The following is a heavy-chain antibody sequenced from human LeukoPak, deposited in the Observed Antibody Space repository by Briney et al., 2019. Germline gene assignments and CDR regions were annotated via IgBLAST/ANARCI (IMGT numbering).Heavy chain of an antibody. CDR3: ARMYSGTSYYFDY. J-gene: IGHJ4*02. CDR2: LFYSGST. V-gene: IGHV4-59*01. CDR1: GGSISSYY. Sequence: SETLSLTCTVSGGSISSYYWSWIRQPPGKGLEWIAYLFYSGSTDYNPSLESRVTISVDTSKNQFSLKLRSVTAADTAVYYCARMYSGTSYYFDYWGQRTLVTVSS. D-gene: IGHD1-26*01.